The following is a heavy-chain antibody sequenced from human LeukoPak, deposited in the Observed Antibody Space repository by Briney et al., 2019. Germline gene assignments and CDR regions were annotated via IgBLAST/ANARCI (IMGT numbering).Heavy chain of an antibody. V-gene: IGHV1-2*02. CDR1: GYTFTGYY. CDR3: ARERITGYYYYMDV. D-gene: IGHD3-3*01. Sequence: GASVKVSCKASGYTFTGYYMHWVRQAPGQGLEWMGWINPNSGGTNYAQKFQGRVTMTRDTSISTAYMELRSLRSDDTAVYYCARERITGYYYYMDVWGKGTTVTISS. CDR2: INPNSGGT. J-gene: IGHJ6*03.